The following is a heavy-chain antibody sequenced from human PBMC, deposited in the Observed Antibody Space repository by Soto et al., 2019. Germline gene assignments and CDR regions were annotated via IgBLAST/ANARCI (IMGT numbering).Heavy chain of an antibody. CDR3: ARDRSGETGTTFTDY. J-gene: IGHJ4*02. Sequence: PGGSLRLSCAASGFTFSTYAMTWVRQAPGKGLEWVSTVTGNSALTFYADAVKGRSTISRDNSKNSLFLQMNSLRAEDTALYHCARDRSGETGTTFTDYWGQGTLVTVSS. V-gene: IGHV3-23*01. CDR1: GFTFSTYA. D-gene: IGHD1-7*01. CDR2: VTGNSALT.